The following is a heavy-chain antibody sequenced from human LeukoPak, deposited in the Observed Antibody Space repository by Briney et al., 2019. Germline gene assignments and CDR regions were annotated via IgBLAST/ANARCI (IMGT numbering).Heavy chain of an antibody. Sequence: SETLSLTCTVSGDSVNSGSYYWTWIRQPPGKGLEWIGYIYYSGNTNYNPSLKSRVTISVDTSKNQSSLKLSSVTAADTAVYYCAREHRESYPFYYYYGMDVWGQGTTVTVSS. CDR2: IYYSGNT. CDR1: GDSVNSGSYY. V-gene: IGHV4-61*01. D-gene: IGHD3-16*01. J-gene: IGHJ6*02. CDR3: AREHRESYPFYYYYGMDV.